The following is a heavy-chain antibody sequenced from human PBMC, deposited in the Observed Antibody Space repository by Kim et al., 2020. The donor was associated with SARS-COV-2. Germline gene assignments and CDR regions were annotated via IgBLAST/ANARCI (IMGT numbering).Heavy chain of an antibody. CDR1: GGSISSYY. V-gene: IGHV4-59*08. CDR2: IYYSGST. J-gene: IGHJ4*02. D-gene: IGHD5-12*01. CDR3: ARSYSGYDFDY. Sequence: SETLSLTCTVSGGSISSYYWSWIRQPPGKGLEWIGYIYYSGSTNYNPSLKSRVTISVDTSKNQFSLKLSSVTAADTAVYYCARSYSGYDFDYWGQGTLVTVSS.